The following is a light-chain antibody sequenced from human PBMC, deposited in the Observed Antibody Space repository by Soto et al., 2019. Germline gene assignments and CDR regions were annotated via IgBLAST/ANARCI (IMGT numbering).Light chain of an antibody. V-gene: IGKV3-15*01. CDR2: DAS. CDR3: QQCSDWPLFT. CDR1: QSVSRY. Sequence: EIVMTQSPATLSVSPGETATLSCMASQSVSRYLAWYQHRPGQAPRLLIYDASTRATGIPARFSGSGSGTEFTLIISGLQSEDFAVYFCQQCSDWPLFTFGQGTRLDIK. J-gene: IGKJ5*01.